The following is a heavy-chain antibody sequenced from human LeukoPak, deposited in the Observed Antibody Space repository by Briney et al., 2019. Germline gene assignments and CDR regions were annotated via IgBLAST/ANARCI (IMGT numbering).Heavy chain of an antibody. CDR3: ARDQGFSKDIVVVPAAH. CDR1: GYTLTELS. V-gene: IGHV1-24*01. Sequence: ASVKVSCKVSGYTLTELSMHWVRQAPGKGLEWMGGFDPEDGETIYAQKFQGRVTMTEDTSTDTAYMELRSLRSDDTAVYYCARDQGFSKDIVVVPAAHWGQGTLVTVSS. J-gene: IGHJ4*02. D-gene: IGHD2-2*01. CDR2: FDPEDGET.